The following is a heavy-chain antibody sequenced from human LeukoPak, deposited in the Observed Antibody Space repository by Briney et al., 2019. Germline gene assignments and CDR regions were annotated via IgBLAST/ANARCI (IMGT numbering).Heavy chain of an antibody. Sequence: ASVKVSCKASGYTFTSYDINWVRQATGQGLEWMGWMNPNTGVTKFIEKLKGRVTLTTDTSSGTAYLELTALRSDDTAEYFCARAEGPFDTTGYYYIVWGRGTLVIVSS. V-gene: IGHV1-2*02. CDR2: MNPNTGVT. CDR1: GYTFTSYD. J-gene: IGHJ4*02. CDR3: ARAEGPFDTTGYYYIV. D-gene: IGHD3-22*01.